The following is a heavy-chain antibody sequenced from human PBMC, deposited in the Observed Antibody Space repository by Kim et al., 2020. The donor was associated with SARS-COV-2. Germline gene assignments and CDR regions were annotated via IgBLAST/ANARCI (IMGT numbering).Heavy chain of an antibody. CDR2: ISYDGSNK. Sequence: GGSLRLSCAASGFTFSSYAMHWVRQAPGKGLEWVAVISYDGSNKYYADSVKCRFTISRDNSKNTLYLQMNSLRAEDTAVYYCARDHVTSWPPYYYYGMDVWGQGTTVTVSS. CDR3: ARDHVTSWPPYYYYGMDV. V-gene: IGHV3-30-3*01. CDR1: GFTFSSYA. J-gene: IGHJ6*02. D-gene: IGHD2-2*01.